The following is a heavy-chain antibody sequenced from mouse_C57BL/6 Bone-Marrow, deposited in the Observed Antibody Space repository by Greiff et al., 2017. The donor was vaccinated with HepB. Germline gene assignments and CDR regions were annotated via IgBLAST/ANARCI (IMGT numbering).Heavy chain of an antibody. CDR3: ARGWLLPSWFAY. D-gene: IGHD2-3*01. CDR2: IYPGSGST. Sequence: QVQLKQPGAELARPGASVKLSCKASGYTFTSYGISWVKQRTGQGLEWIGDIYPGSGSTNYNEKFKSKATLTVDTSSSTAYMQLSSLTSEDYAVYFCARGWLLPSWFAYWGQGTLVTVSA. J-gene: IGHJ3*01. CDR1: GYTFTSYG. V-gene: IGHV1-81*01.